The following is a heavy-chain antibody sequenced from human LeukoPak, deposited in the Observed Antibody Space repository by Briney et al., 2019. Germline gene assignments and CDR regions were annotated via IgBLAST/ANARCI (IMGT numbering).Heavy chain of an antibody. V-gene: IGHV3-21*01. CDR3: ARDRYYYGSGTYYVDAFDI. J-gene: IGHJ3*02. Sequence: GGSLRLSCAASGFTFSHYSMNWVRQAPGKGLEWVSSINSSSSYIYYADSVKGRFTISRDNAKNSLYLQMNSLRAEDTAVYYCARDRYYYGSGTYYVDAFDIWGQGTMVTVSS. CDR2: INSSSSYI. D-gene: IGHD3-10*01. CDR1: GFTFSHYS.